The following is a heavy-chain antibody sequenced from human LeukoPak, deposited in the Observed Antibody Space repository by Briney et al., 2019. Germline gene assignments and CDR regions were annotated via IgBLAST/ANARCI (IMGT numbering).Heavy chain of an antibody. CDR3: ARDLRIAAAGIYYFDS. D-gene: IGHD6-13*01. V-gene: IGHV6-1*01. CDR1: GDSVSSNGAA. CDR2: TYYRSRWYD. J-gene: IGHJ4*02. Sequence: SQTLSLTCAISGDSVSSNGAAWIWIRQSPSRGLEWLGRTYYRSRWYDDYADSVKSRITIIPDTSKNQFSLQLNSVTTEDTAVHYCARDLRIAAAGIYYFDSWGQGTLVTVSS.